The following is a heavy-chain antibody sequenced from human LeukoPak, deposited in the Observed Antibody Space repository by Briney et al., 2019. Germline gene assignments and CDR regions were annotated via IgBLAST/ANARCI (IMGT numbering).Heavy chain of an antibody. CDR2: VSAYNGNT. V-gene: IGHV1-18*01. CDR1: GYTFTSYG. D-gene: IGHD3-16*02. CDR3: ARDLRLGELSQTY. J-gene: IGHJ4*02. Sequence: GASVKVSCKASGYTFTSYGISWVRQAPGQGLEWMGWVSAYNGNTNYAQKLQGRVTMTTDTSTSTAYMELRSLRSDDAAVYYSARDLRLGELSQTYWGQGTLVTVSS.